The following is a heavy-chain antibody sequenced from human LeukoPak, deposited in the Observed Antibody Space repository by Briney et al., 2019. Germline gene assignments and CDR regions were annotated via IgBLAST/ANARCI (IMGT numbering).Heavy chain of an antibody. CDR1: GASIRSGDYY. D-gene: IGHD2-15*01. Sequence: PSETLSLTCTVSGASIRSGDYYWSWIRQPPGKGLEWIGYIYDSGSTYYNPSLKSRITISVDTSENRFSLKLSSVTATDTAVYYCARDCSGGSCYGAFDIWGQGTMVTVSS. J-gene: IGHJ3*02. CDR3: ARDCSGGSCYGAFDI. CDR2: IYDSGST. V-gene: IGHV4-30-4*01.